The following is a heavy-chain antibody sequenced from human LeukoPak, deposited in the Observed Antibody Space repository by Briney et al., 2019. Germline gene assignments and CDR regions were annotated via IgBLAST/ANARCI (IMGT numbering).Heavy chain of an antibody. V-gene: IGHV1-18*01. D-gene: IGHD3-3*01. CDR2: ISAYNGNT. Sequence: ASVKVSCKASGYTFTSYGISWVRQAPGQGLEWMGWISAYNGNTNYAQKFQGRVTMTTDTSTSTAYMELRSLRFDDTAGYYCARVVLGAAGEVGYYFDCWGQGTLATVSS. CDR1: GYTFTSYG. CDR3: ARVVLGAAGEVGYYFDC. J-gene: IGHJ4*02.